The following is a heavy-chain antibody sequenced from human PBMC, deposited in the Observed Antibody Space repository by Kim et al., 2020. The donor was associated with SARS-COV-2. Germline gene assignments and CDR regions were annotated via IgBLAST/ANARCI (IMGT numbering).Heavy chain of an antibody. CDR2: ISYDGSNK. V-gene: IGHV3-30*18. J-gene: IGHJ4*02. D-gene: IGHD2-2*01. Sequence: GGSLRLSCAASGFTFSSYAMHWVRQAPGKGLEWVAVISYDGSNKYYADSVKGRFTISRDNSKNTLYLQMNSLRGEDTAVYYCAKGSPQDIVVVPAESLDYWGQGTLVTVSS. CDR3: AKGSPQDIVVVPAESLDY. CDR1: GFTFSSYA.